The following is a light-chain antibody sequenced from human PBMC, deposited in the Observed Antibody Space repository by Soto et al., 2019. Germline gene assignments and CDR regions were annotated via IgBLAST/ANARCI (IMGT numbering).Light chain of an antibody. CDR2: DAS. Sequence: EIVLTQSPGTLSLSPGERATLSCRATQSVPSNYLAWYQQKPGQAPRLLIHDASSRASGIPDRFSGSGSGTNFTLTISRLEPEDFAVYYCQQHFGAPFTFGPWTKVDIK. V-gene: IGKV3-20*01. CDR3: QQHFGAPFT. J-gene: IGKJ3*01. CDR1: QSVPSNY.